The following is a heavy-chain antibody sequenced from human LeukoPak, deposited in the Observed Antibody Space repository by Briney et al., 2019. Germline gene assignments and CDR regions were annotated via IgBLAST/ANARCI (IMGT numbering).Heavy chain of an antibody. CDR3: ARRTYSSSWYIYNWFDP. D-gene: IGHD6-13*01. CDR1: GYSFTTYW. J-gene: IGHJ5*02. V-gene: IGHV5-51*01. Sequence: GESLKISCKGSGYSFTTYWIGWLRQMPGRGLEWMGIIYPGDSDTRYSPSFQGQVTISADKSISTAYLQWSSLKTSDTVMYYCARRTYSSSWYIYNWFDPWGQGTLVTVSS. CDR2: IYPGDSDT.